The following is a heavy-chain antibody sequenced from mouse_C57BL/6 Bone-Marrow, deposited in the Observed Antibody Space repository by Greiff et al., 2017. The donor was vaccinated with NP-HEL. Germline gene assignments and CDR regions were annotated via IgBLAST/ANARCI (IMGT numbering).Heavy chain of an antibody. D-gene: IGHD1-1*01. CDR2: IWTGGST. V-gene: IGHV2-5*01. J-gene: IGHJ1*03. Sequence: QVQLQQSGPGLVQPSQSLSITCTVSGFSLTSYGVHWVRQSPGKGLEWLGVIWTGGSTDYYAAFMSRLSITKDNSKSQVFFKMNSLQADDTAIYYCANLITTVVAPYFDVWGTGTTVTVSS. CDR1: GFSLTSYG. CDR3: ANLITTVVAPYFDV.